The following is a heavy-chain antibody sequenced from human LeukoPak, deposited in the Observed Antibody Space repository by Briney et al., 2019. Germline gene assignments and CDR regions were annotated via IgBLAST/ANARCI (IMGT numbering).Heavy chain of an antibody. CDR2: ISGSSGST. CDR3: AKDRKVPAAILIVGLHWFDP. D-gene: IGHD2-2*02. V-gene: IGHV3-23*01. CDR1: GFTFSSYA. Sequence: EGSLRLSCAASGFTFSSYAMSWVRQAPGKGLEWVSAISGSSGSTYYADSVKGRFTISRDNSKNTLYLQMSSLRAEDTAVYYCAKDRKVPAAILIVGLHWFDPWGQGTLVTVSS. J-gene: IGHJ5*02.